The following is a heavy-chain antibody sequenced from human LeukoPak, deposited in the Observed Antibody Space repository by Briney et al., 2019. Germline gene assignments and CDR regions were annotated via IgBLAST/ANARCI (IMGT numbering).Heavy chain of an antibody. V-gene: IGHV3-72*01. Sequence: GGALRLSCAASGFTFSDYYMDWVRQAPGKGLEWVGRTRNKANGYTTDYAASVKGRFTISRDDSKNTVYLHMNSLKTEATAEYYCARGYCSSTSSRYAPDYWGKGTLVTVSS. D-gene: IGHD2-2*01. CDR2: TRNKANGYTT. CDR3: ARGYCSSTSSRYAPDY. CDR1: GFTFSDYY. J-gene: IGHJ4*02.